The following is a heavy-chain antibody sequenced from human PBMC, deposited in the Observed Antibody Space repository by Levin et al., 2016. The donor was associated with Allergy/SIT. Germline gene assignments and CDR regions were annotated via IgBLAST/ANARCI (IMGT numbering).Heavy chain of an antibody. D-gene: IGHD3-22*01. CDR1: GYTFTSYY. CDR2: INPSGGST. CDR3: ARDTRYYYDSSGYSVY. Sequence: ASVKVSCKASGYTFTSYYMHWVRQAPGQGLEWMGIINPSGGSTSYAQKFQGRVTMTRDTSTSTVYMELSSLRSEDTAVYYCARDTRYYYDSSGYSVYWGQGTLVTVSS. V-gene: IGHV1-46*01. J-gene: IGHJ4*02.